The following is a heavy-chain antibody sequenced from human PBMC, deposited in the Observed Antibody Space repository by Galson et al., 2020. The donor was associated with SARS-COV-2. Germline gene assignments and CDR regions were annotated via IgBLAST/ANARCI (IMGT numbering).Heavy chain of an antibody. Sequence: GESLKISCAASGFTFSSYDMHWVRQATGKGLEWVSAIGTAGDTYYPGSVKGRFTISRENAKNSLYLQMNSLRAGDTAVYYCARGLSRRKKTYYYYYMDVWGKGTTVTVSS. D-gene: IGHD2-2*01. CDR2: IGTAGDT. V-gene: IGHV3-13*01. CDR1: GFTFSSYD. J-gene: IGHJ6*03. CDR3: ARGLSRRKKTYYYYYMDV.